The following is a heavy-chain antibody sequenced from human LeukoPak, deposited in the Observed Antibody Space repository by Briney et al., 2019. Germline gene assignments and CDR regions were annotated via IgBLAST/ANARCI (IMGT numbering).Heavy chain of an antibody. D-gene: IGHD3-10*01. V-gene: IGHV3-23*01. CDR1: GFSFTSYG. CDR2: ISGSGGST. CDR3: AKDGPGGDYYYYGMDV. J-gene: IGHJ6*04. Sequence: TGGSLRLSCAASGFSFTSYGINSVRQAPGKGLEWVSAISGSGGSTYYADSVKGRFTISRDNSKNTLYLQMNSLRAEDTAVYYCAKDGPGGDYYYYGMDVWGKGTTVTVSS.